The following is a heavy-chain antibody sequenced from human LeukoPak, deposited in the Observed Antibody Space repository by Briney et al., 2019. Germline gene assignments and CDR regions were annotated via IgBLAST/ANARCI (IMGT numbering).Heavy chain of an antibody. CDR1: GGTFTSYG. V-gene: IGHV1-18*01. CDR3: ARDGAAAMEY. CDR2: ISAYGGNT. D-gene: IGHD5-18*01. J-gene: IGHJ4*02. Sequence: ASVKVSCNASGGTFTSYGSSWMRQAPGQRLEWMGWISAYGGNTNYAQKLQGRVTMTTDTSRSTAYMELRSLRSDDKAVYYCARDGAAAMEYWGERALVTVSS.